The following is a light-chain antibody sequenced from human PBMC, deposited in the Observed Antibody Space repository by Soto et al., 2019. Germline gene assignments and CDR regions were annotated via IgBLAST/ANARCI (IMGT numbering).Light chain of an antibody. CDR2: DVS. J-gene: IGLJ2*01. V-gene: IGLV2-14*01. CDR3: SSYTSSSTLRGV. Sequence: QSALTQPASVSGSPGQSITISCTGTTSDVGGYNYVSWYQQHPGKAPKLMIYDVSNRPSGVSNRFSGSKSGNTASLTISGLQAKDDADYYCSSYTSSSTLRGVFGGGTKLTVL. CDR1: TSDVGGYNY.